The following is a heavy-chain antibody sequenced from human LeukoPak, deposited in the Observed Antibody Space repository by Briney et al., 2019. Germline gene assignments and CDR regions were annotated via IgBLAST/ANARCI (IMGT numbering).Heavy chain of an antibody. D-gene: IGHD6-6*01. Sequence: GGSLRLSCAASGFTFSSYSMNWVRQAPGKGLEWVSSISSSSSYIYYADSVKGRFTISRDNAKNSLYLQVNSLRAEDTAVYYCARDRIAAPYYYYMDVWGKGTTVTVSS. J-gene: IGHJ6*03. CDR2: ISSSSSYI. V-gene: IGHV3-21*01. CDR1: GFTFSSYS. CDR3: ARDRIAAPYYYYMDV.